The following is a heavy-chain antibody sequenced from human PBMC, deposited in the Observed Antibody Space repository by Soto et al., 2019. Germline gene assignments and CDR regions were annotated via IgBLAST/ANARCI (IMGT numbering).Heavy chain of an antibody. CDR2: ISAYNGNT. CDR3: ARTRVNCSGGSCRVNYYYYGMDV. J-gene: IGHJ6*02. V-gene: IGHV1-18*01. CDR1: GYTFTSYG. D-gene: IGHD2-15*01. Sequence: ASVKVSCKASGYTFTSYGISWVRQAPGQRLEWMGWISAYNGNTNYAQKLQGRVTMTTDTSTSTAYMELRSLRSDDTAVYYCARTRVNCSGGSCRVNYYYYGMDVWGQGTTVTVSS.